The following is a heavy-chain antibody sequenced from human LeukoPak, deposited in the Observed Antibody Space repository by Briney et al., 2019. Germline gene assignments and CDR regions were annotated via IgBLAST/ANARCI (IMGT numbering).Heavy chain of an antibody. CDR2: IKQDGSEK. Sequence: PGGSLGLSCAASGFTFSTYWMSWVRQAPGKGLEWVANIKQDGSEKYYVDSVKGRFTISRDNAKNSLYLQMNSLKAEDTAVYYCASGYSSGWYVIDYWGQGTLVTVSS. J-gene: IGHJ4*02. CDR1: GFTFSTYW. V-gene: IGHV3-7*01. CDR3: ASGYSSGWYVIDY. D-gene: IGHD6-19*01.